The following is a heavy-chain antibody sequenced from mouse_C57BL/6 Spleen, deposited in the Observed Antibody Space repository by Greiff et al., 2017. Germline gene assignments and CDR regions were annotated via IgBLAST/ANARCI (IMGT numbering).Heavy chain of an antibody. D-gene: IGHD2-3*01. CDR2: ISSGGDYI. CDR1: GFTFSSYA. Sequence: EVKLQESGAGLVKPGGSLKLSCAASGFTFSSYAMSWVRQTPEKRLEWVAYISSGGDYIYYADTVKGRFTISRDNARNTLYLQMSSLKSEDTAMYYCTRVDDGYYFDYWGQGTTLTVSS. CDR3: TRVDDGYYFDY. J-gene: IGHJ2*01. V-gene: IGHV5-9-1*02.